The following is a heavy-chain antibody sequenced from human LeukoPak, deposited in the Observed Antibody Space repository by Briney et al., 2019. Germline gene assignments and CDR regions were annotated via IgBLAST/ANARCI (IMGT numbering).Heavy chain of an antibody. D-gene: IGHD6-13*01. Sequence: PGGSLRLSCAASGFTFSSSWMHWVRQAPGKGLVWVSRIYSDGSSTTYAGSVKGRFTISRDNANNTLYLQMDSLGAEDTALYYCARGGSTWLDYWGQGALVTGSS. J-gene: IGHJ4*02. CDR1: GFTFSSSW. V-gene: IGHV3-74*03. CDR3: ARGGSTWLDY. CDR2: IYSDGSST.